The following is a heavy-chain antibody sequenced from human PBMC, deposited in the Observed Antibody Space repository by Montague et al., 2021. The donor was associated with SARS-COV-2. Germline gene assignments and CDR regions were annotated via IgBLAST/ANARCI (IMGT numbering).Heavy chain of an antibody. J-gene: IGHJ4*02. V-gene: IGHV4-61*02. CDR1: GASISTGIYY. CDR2: IRTTGHX. Sequence: TLSLTCTVSGASISTGIYYWSWIRQPAGKGLEWIGRIRTTGHXXYNSYLESRVFMSVDTSNNQLSLSLTSVTAADTDVYFCARFGSGTLEFDLWGQGTLVTVSS. CDR3: ARFGSGTLEFDL. D-gene: IGHD1-26*01.